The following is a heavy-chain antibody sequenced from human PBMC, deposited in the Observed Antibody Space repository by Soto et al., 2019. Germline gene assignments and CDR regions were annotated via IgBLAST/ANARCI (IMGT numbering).Heavy chain of an antibody. D-gene: IGHD3-10*01. CDR1: GFTFSSRA. Sequence: EVQLLESGGYLIQPGGSLRLSCAASGFTFSSRAMSWVRQAPGKGLEWVSSITESGASTYYADSVKGRFTISRDNSKNTLYLQMSSLRDEDTAVYYCAKDGDFYYGSGGYYFDYWGQGTLVTVSS. V-gene: IGHV3-23*01. J-gene: IGHJ4*02. CDR3: AKDGDFYYGSGGYYFDY. CDR2: ITESGAST.